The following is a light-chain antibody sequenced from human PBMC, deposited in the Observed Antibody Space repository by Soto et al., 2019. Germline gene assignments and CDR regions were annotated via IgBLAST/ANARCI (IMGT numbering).Light chain of an antibody. V-gene: IGLV1-40*01. J-gene: IGLJ3*02. Sequence: QSVLTQPPSVSGAPGQRVTISCTGSSSNIGAGYDVHWYQQLPGTAPKVLIYGNNNRPSGVPDRFSGSKSGTSASLAITGLQAEDEADYYCQSYDSSLSGSWVFGGGTKLTVL. CDR2: GNN. CDR3: QSYDSSLSGSWV. CDR1: SSNIGAGYD.